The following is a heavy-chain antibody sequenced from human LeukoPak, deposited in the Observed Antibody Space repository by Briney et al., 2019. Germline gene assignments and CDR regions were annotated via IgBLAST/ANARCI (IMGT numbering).Heavy chain of an antibody. CDR1: GFIVSSNY. CDR2: IYSGGST. J-gene: IGHJ4*02. D-gene: IGHD1-26*01. Sequence: GGSLRLSCAASGFIVSSNYMTWGRQAPGKGLEWVSVIYSGGSTYYADSVKGRFTISRDNSKNTLYLQMNSLRAEDTAVYYCARLRGGTYFDYWGQGTLVTVSS. CDR3: ARLRGGTYFDY. V-gene: IGHV3-66*01.